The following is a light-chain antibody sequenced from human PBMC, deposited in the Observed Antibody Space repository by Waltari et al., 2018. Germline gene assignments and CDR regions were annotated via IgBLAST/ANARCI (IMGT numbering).Light chain of an antibody. CDR1: SPNIGSNS. Sequence: QSILTQPTSASGTPGQRVTISCSGSSPNIGSNSVSWYQEVPGTAPKLLIYRNNQRPSGAPDRFSGSKSGPSASLAISGLRSEEEAHYYCAAWDDSLSGHMVFGGGTKLTVL. V-gene: IGLV1-47*01. J-gene: IGLJ2*01. CDR3: AAWDDSLSGHMV. CDR2: RNN.